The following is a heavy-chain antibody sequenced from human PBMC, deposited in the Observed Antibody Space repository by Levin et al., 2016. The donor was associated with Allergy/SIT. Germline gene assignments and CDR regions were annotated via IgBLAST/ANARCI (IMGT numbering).Heavy chain of an antibody. CDR1: GGSISSYY. J-gene: IGHJ3*02. CDR2: IYYSGST. V-gene: IGHV4-59*01. Sequence: SETLSLTCTVSGGSISSYYWSWIRQPPGKGLEWIGYIYYSGSTNYNPSLKSRVTISVDTSKNQFSLKLSSVTAADTAVYYCARDRDYGYGSQGDAFDIWGQGTMVTVSS. D-gene: IGHD5-18*01. CDR3: ARDRDYGYGSQGDAFDI.